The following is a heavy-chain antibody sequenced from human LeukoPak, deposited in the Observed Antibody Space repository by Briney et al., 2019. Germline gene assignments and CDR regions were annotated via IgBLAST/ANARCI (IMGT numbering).Heavy chain of an antibody. CDR1: GGSFSGYY. D-gene: IGHD1-26*01. V-gene: IGHV4-34*01. CDR3: ARVSRRWALDY. CDR2: INHSGST. J-gene: IGHJ4*02. Sequence: PSETLSLTCAVYGGSFSGYYWSWIRQPPGKGLEWIGEINHSGSTNYNPSLKSRVTMSVDTSKNQFSLKLSSVTAADTAVYYCARVSRRWALDYWGQGTLVTVSS.